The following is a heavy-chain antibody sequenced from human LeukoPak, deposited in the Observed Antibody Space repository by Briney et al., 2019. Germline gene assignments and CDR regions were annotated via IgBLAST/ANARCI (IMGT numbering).Heavy chain of an antibody. CDR1: GGSISNTNW. D-gene: IGHD6-13*01. CDR3: ARHSLAAAGTNWFDP. Sequence: SETLSLTCGVSGGSISNTNWWTWVRQPPGKGLEWIGEVNLQGSTNYNPSLKSRVTISVDTSKNQFSLKLSSVTAADTAVYYCARHSLAAAGTNWFDPWGQGTLVTVSS. CDR2: VNLQGST. J-gene: IGHJ5*02. V-gene: IGHV4-4*02.